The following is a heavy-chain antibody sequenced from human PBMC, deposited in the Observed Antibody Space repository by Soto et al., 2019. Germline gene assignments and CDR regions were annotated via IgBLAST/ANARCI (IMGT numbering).Heavy chain of an antibody. J-gene: IGHJ6*03. CDR3: GSDGDTDYYYYMDV. D-gene: IGHD2-21*01. Sequence: EVQLVESGGGLVKPGGSLRLSCAASGFTFSSYSMNWVRQAPGKGLEWVSSISSSSSYIYYADSVKGRFTISRDNAKNSLYLQMNGLRADDTAVYYCGSDGDTDYYYYMDVWGKGTTVTVSS. CDR1: GFTFSSYS. V-gene: IGHV3-21*01. CDR2: ISSSSSYI.